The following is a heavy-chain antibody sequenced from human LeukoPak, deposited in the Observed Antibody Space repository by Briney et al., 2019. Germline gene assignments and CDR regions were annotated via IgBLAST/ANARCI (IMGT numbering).Heavy chain of an antibody. CDR1: VYTFPTYG. CDR3: ARDPPGGWQGFDY. V-gene: IGHV1-18*01. J-gene: IGHJ4*01. D-gene: IGHD5-24*01. CDR2: ISVHNGNT. Sequence: ASVRVSCTASVYTFPTYGISCVRQAPGQGFEWMGYISVHNGNTNYAQNLHGRVTMTTDTSTSTAYMELRSLTSADTAVYYCARDPPGGWQGFDYRGHGTMVTVSS.